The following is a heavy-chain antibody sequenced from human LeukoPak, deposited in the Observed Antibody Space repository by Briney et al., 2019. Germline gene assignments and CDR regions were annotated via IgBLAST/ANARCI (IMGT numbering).Heavy chain of an antibody. V-gene: IGHV4-34*01. D-gene: IGHD3-22*01. Sequence: SETLFLTCAVYGGSFSGYYWSWLRQPPGKGLEWIGEINHSGSTNYNPSLKSRVTISVDTSKNQFSLKLSSVTAADTAVYYCARSRRHYITMIVVANNWFDPWGQGTLVTVSS. CDR1: GGSFSGYY. J-gene: IGHJ5*02. CDR2: INHSGST. CDR3: ARSRRHYITMIVVANNWFDP.